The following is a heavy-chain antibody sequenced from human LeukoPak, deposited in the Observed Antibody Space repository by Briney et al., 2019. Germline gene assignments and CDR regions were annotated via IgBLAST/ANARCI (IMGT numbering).Heavy chain of an antibody. D-gene: IGHD3-3*01. CDR1: GFTFSSYW. CDR2: IKQDGSEK. V-gene: IGHV3-7*01. J-gene: IGHJ4*02. Sequence: GGSLRLSCAASGFTFSSYWMSWVRQAPGKGLEWVAKIKQDGSEKYYVDSVKGRFTISRDNAKNSLYLQMNSLRAEDTAVYYCARAPGAIIPLNYFDYWGQGTLVTVSS. CDR3: ARAPGAIIPLNYFDY.